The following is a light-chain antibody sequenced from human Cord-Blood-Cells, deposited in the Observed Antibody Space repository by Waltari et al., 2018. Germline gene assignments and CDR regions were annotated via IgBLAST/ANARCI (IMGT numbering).Light chain of an antibody. V-gene: IGKV1-5*03. J-gene: IGKJ1*01. CDR2: KTS. CDR3: QQYDSYAQT. Sequence: DIQTTQSPSPLSASLGDRVTITCRATQSMSSWLAWYHQKPRKAPKLLIYKTSSLESGVPSSFSGSGSVTEFTLTISSLQPDDCATYYCQQYDSYAQTFGQGTKVEIK. CDR1: QSMSSW.